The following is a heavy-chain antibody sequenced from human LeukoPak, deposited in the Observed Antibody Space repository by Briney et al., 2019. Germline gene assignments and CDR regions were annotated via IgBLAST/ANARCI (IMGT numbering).Heavy chain of an antibody. CDR2: IYYSGST. V-gene: IGHV4-39*01. CDR3: ARHSPIQLWPFRY. J-gene: IGHJ4*02. D-gene: IGHD5-18*01. CDR1: CGSISSSGYY. Sequence: SETLSLTCSVACGSISSSGYYWAWIRQPPGKGLEWIGSIYYSGSTYYNPSLKSRVTISVDTSKNQFSLKLSSVTAADAAVYYCARHSPIQLWPFRYWGQGTLATVSS.